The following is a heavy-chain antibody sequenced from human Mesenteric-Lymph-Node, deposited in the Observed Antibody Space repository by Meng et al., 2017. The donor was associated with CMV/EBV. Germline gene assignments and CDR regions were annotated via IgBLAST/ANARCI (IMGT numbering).Heavy chain of an antibody. V-gene: IGHV3-30-3*01. CDR2: ISYDGSNK. CDR3: ARDDRSYYYDSSGYSFDF. CDR1: GFTFSSYA. J-gene: IGHJ4*02. Sequence: GESLKISCAASGFTFSSYAMHWVRQAPGKGLEWVAVISYDGSNKYYADSVKGRFTVSRDNAENSLYLQMNSLRAEDTAVYYCARDDRSYYYDSSGYSFDFWGQGTLVTVSS. D-gene: IGHD3-22*01.